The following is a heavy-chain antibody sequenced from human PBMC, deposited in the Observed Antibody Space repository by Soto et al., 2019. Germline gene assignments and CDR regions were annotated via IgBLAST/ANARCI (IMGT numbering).Heavy chain of an antibody. CDR3: ARGHLSIAARRGYNWFDP. J-gene: IGHJ5*02. V-gene: IGHV4-34*01. D-gene: IGHD6-6*01. CDR1: GGSFSGYY. Sequence: PSETLSLTCAVYGGSFSGYYWSWIRQPPGKGLGWIGEINHSGSTNYNPSLKSRVTISVDTSKNQFSLKLSSVTAADTAVYYCARGHLSIAARRGYNWFDPWGQGTLVTVSS. CDR2: INHSGST.